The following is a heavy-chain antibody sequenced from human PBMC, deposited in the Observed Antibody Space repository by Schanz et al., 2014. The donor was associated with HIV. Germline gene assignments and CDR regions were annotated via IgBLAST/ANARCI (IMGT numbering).Heavy chain of an antibody. J-gene: IGHJ6*02. CDR1: GGTFINYA. D-gene: IGHD2-2*01. CDR3: ARELITVPNSYYSHFGMDV. CDR2: IDPNSGDT. Sequence: QVQLEQSGAEVKSPGSSVKVFCRASGGTFINYAFSWVRQAPGQGLEWMGWIDPNSGDTNYAPKFQGSVTVTSDTSIRTTYMEVRRLRYDDTAVYFCARELITVPNSYYSHFGMDVWGQGTTVTVSS. V-gene: IGHV1-2*02.